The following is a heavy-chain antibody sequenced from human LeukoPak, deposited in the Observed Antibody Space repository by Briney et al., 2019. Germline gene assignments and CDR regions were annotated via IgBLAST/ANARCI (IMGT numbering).Heavy chain of an antibody. Sequence: GASVKVSCKASGYSFTNLDINWVRQATGQGREWMGWMNPNSGNKGYAQQFQGRVSMTMTTSITTAYMELRSMRSEDTAVYYCARGPQWRGDYYYMDVWGRGTTVTVSS. CDR3: ARGPQWRGDYYYMDV. V-gene: IGHV1-8*01. CDR1: GYSFTNLD. D-gene: IGHD6-19*01. CDR2: MNPNSGNK. J-gene: IGHJ6*03.